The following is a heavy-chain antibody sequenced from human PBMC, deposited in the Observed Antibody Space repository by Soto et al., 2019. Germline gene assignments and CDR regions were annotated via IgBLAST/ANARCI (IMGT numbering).Heavy chain of an antibody. V-gene: IGHV4-61*08. Sequence: SETLSLTCAVSGGSISSGGYSWGRIRQPPGKGLEWIGYIYYSGSTNYNPSLKSRVTISVDTSKNQFSLKLSSVTAADTAVYYCARAPAGHDSSGYLWFDPWGQGTLVTVSS. CDR3: ARAPAGHDSSGYLWFDP. J-gene: IGHJ5*02. CDR1: GGSISSGGYS. CDR2: IYYSGST. D-gene: IGHD3-22*01.